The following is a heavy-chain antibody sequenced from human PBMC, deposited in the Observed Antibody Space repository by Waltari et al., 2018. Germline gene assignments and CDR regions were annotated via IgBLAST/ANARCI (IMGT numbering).Heavy chain of an antibody. Sequence: EVQLVESGGGLVQPGGSLTPSCAAVGLTFSGNDMHWVRQATGKGLEWVSAISSTGDTYYAASVRGRFTISRENAQRSVYLQMNSLRAGDTALYYCATISSVAIHWGQGTTVTVSS. CDR2: ISSTGDT. V-gene: IGHV3-13*01. CDR3: ATISSVAIH. J-gene: IGHJ6*02. CDR1: GLTFSGND. D-gene: IGHD2-15*01.